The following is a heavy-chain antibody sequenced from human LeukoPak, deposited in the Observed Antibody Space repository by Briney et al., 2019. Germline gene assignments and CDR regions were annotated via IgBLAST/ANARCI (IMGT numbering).Heavy chain of an antibody. Sequence: ASVKVSCKASGYTFTGYYMHWVRQAPGQGLEWMGWINPNSGGTNYAQKFQGRVTMTRDTSISTAYMGLSRLRSDDTAVYYCARGGARDYDILTGYYSSQVFGYWGQGTLVTVSS. V-gene: IGHV1-2*02. D-gene: IGHD3-9*01. CDR3: ARGGARDYDILTGYYSSQVFGY. CDR1: GYTFTGYY. J-gene: IGHJ4*02. CDR2: INPNSGGT.